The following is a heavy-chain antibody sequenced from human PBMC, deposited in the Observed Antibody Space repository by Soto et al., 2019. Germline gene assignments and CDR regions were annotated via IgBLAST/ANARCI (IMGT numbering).Heavy chain of an antibody. D-gene: IGHD6-19*01. J-gene: IGHJ4*02. Sequence: SETLSLTCNVSGASLSRYYWSWIRQPPGKGLEWIGRIYATGDTDYNPSLKSRISMSVDMSKKQFSLTLSSVTAADTAVYYCARPPRGTVAGRTFDYWGQGTLVTVSS. CDR2: IYATGDT. CDR3: ARPPRGTVAGRTFDY. CDR1: GASLSRYY. V-gene: IGHV4-4*07.